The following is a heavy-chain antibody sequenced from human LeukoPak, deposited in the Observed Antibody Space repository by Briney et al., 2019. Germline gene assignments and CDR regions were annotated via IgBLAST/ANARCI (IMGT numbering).Heavy chain of an antibody. V-gene: IGHV3-74*01. CDR1: GFTFSGHW. CDR2: TNSDGSSR. J-gene: IGHJ3*02. Sequence: PGGSLRLSYAVSGFTFSGHWMFWVRQAPGKGLEWVSSTNSDGSSRGYTDSVKGRFTVSRDNAKNTLYLQMNSLRAEDTAVYYCAIDKSRSWYDAFDIWGQGTMVTVSS. CDR3: AIDKSRSWYDAFDI. D-gene: IGHD6-13*01.